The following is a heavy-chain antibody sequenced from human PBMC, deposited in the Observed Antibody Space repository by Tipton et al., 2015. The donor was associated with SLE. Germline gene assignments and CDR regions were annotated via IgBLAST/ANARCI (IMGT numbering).Heavy chain of an antibody. J-gene: IGHJ4*02. V-gene: IGHV5-51*01. CDR2: IYPGDSDT. CDR3: ARDQASLGLDF. CDR1: GYTFANFW. Sequence: QSGPEVKKPGESPKISCRVSGYTFANFWISWVRQTPGKGLEWMGFIYPGDSDTKYSPSFEGQVTISADKSTSTAYVQWNSLKTSDSAMYYCARDQASLGLDFWGQGTLVTVSS.